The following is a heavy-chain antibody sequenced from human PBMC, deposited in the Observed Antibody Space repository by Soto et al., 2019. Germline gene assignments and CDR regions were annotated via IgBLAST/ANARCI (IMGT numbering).Heavy chain of an antibody. CDR1: GYNFTNYW. Sequence: EVQLVQSGAEVRKSGESLQISCKGSGYNFTNYWIGWVRQMPGKGLEWMGIIYPGDSDTRYSPSFQGQVTISADKSISTAYLQWSSLKASDTAMYYCVRFYSHVDPWGQGTQVTVSS. D-gene: IGHD4-4*01. J-gene: IGHJ5*02. CDR3: VRFYSHVDP. V-gene: IGHV5-51*01. CDR2: IYPGDSDT.